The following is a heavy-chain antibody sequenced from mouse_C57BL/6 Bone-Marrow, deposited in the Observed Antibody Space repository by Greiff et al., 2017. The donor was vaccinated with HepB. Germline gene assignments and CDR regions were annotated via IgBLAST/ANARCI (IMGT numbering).Heavy chain of an antibody. Sequence: EVMLVESGGGLVQPGASLRLSCAASGFTFNDYQMSWVRQAPGKAPEWLALIRNKANGYTTEYTASVKGRFTISRDNSQNIIYLQMNTLRAEDSATYYCVKAVSSGSSYTWFAYWGQGTLVTVSA. CDR1: GFTFNDYQ. D-gene: IGHD1-1*01. J-gene: IGHJ3*01. CDR3: VKAVSSGSSYTWFAY. V-gene: IGHV7-4*01. CDR2: IRNKANGYTT.